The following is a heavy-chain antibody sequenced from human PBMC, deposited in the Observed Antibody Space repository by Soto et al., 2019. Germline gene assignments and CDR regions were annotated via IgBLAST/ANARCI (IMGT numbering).Heavy chain of an antibody. CDR2: INHSGRV. D-gene: IGHD3-22*01. V-gene: IGHV4-34*01. Sequence: SETLSLTCAVYGGSFSGHSWTWICQSPGKGLEWIGDINHSGRVNYSPSLKSRVTISLDTSKNQFSLTLSAVTAADTAMYYCSTRAYDTNGYYRFDPWGQGTLVTVSS. CDR3: STRAYDTNGYYRFDP. CDR1: GGSFSGHS. J-gene: IGHJ5*01.